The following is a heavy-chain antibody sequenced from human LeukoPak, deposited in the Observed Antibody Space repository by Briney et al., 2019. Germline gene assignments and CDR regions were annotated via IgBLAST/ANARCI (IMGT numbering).Heavy chain of an antibody. CDR3: ARVLGGFSYFEY. V-gene: IGHV3-7*05. CDR2: IKEDESE. D-gene: IGHD5-12*01. J-gene: IGHJ4*02. Sequence: GGSLRLSCAASGFTFSNYWMSWVRQAPGKGLEWVANIKEDESEKYVDSVKGRFTISRDNAKNSLYLQMNSLRAGDTAVYYCARVLGGFSYFEYWGQGTLVTVSS. CDR1: GFTFSNYW.